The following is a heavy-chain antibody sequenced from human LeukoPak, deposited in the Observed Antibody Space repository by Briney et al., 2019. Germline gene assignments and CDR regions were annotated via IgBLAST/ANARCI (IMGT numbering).Heavy chain of an antibody. D-gene: IGHD5-24*01. J-gene: IGHJ4*02. CDR1: GFTFSSYA. Sequence: GGSLRLSCAASGFTFSSYAMSWVRQAPGKGLGWVSAISGSGGSTYYADSVKGRFTISRDNSKNTLYLQMNSLRAEDTDVYYCAKDGRWVQRARPFDYWGQGTLVTVSS. CDR3: AKDGRWVQRARPFDY. CDR2: ISGSGGST. V-gene: IGHV3-23*01.